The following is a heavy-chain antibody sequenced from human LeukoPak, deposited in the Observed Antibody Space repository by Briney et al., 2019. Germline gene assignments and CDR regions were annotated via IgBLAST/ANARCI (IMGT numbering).Heavy chain of an antibody. CDR2: ISSSGSTI. V-gene: IGHV3-48*03. D-gene: IGHD3-10*02. CDR3: AELGITMIGDV. J-gene: IGHJ6*04. CDR1: GFTFSSYE. Sequence: GGSLRLSCAASGFTFSSYEMNWVRQAPGKGLEWVSYISSSGSTIYYADSVKGRFTISRDKAKNSLYLQMNSLRAEDTAVYYCAELGITMIGDVWGKGTTVTISS.